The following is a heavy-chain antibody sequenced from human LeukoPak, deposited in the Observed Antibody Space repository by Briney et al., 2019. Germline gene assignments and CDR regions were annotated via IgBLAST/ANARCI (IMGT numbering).Heavy chain of an antibody. V-gene: IGHV3-30*02. CDR1: GFTFSSYG. D-gene: IGHD2-15*01. CDR2: IRYDGSNK. CDR3: AKDKEYCSGGSCYGGRFDP. J-gene: IGHJ5*02. Sequence: GGSLRLSCAASGFTFSSYGMHWVRQAPGKGLEWVAFIRYDGSNKYYADSVKGRFTISRDNSKNTLYLQMNSLRAEDTAVYYCAKDKEYCSGGSCYGGRFDPGGQGTLVTVSS.